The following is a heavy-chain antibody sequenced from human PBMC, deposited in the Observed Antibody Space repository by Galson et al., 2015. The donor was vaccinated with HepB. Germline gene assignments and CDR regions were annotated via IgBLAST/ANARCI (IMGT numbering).Heavy chain of an antibody. CDR2: IYPGDSDT. CDR3: ARLKDYYDSSGYPVEFDY. D-gene: IGHD3-22*01. J-gene: IGHJ4*02. Sequence: QSGAEVKKPGESLKISCKGSGYSFTSYWIGWVRQMPGKGLEWMGIIYPGDSDTRYSPSFQGQVTISADKSISTAYLQWSSLKASDTAMYYCARLKDYYDSSGYPVEFDYWGQGTLVTVSS. CDR1: GYSFTSYW. V-gene: IGHV5-51*03.